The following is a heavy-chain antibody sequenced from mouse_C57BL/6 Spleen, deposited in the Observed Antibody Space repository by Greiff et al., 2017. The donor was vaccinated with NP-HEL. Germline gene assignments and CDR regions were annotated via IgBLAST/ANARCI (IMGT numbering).Heavy chain of an antibody. CDR2: ISSGGSYT. V-gene: IGHV5-6*01. Sequence: EVQLQQSGGDLVKPGGSLKLSCAASGFTFSSYGMSWVRQTPDKRLEWVATISSGGSYTYYPDSVKGRFTISRDNAKNTLYLQMSSLKSEDTAMYYCAREGTTVVVTDYWGQGTTLTVSS. CDR3: AREGTTVVVTDY. D-gene: IGHD1-1*01. CDR1: GFTFSSYG. J-gene: IGHJ2*01.